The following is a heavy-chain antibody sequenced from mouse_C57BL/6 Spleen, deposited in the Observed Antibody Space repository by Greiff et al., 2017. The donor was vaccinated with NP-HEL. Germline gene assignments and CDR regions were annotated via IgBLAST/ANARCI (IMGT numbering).Heavy chain of an antibody. V-gene: IGHV5-17*01. CDR2: ISSGSSTI. CDR3: ARRGPYDAMDY. CDR1: GFTFSDYG. J-gene: IGHJ4*01. Sequence: EVKLMESGGGLVKPGGSLKLSCAASGFTFSDYGMHWVRQAPEKGLEWVAYISSGSSTIYYADTVKGRFTISRDNAKNTLFLQMTSLRSEDTAMYCCARRGPYDAMDYWGQGTSVTVSS.